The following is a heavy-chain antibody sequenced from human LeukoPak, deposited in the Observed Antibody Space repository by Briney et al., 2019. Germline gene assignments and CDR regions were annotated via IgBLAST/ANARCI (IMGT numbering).Heavy chain of an antibody. CDR2: IYYSGST. Sequence: SETLSLTCTVSGGSIRSYYWSWIRQPPGKGLEWIGYIYYSGSTNYNPSLKSRVTISVDTSKNQFSLKLSSVTAADTAVYYCAREGRCSGGSCYSYYYYMDVWGKGTTVTVSS. CDR3: AREGRCSGGSCYSYYYYMDV. J-gene: IGHJ6*03. V-gene: IGHV4-59*01. D-gene: IGHD2-15*01. CDR1: GGSIRSYY.